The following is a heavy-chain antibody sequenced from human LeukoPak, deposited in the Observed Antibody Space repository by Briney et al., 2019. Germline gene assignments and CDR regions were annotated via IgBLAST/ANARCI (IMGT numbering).Heavy chain of an antibody. D-gene: IGHD5-12*01. V-gene: IGHV3-7*01. CDR3: GRDKKWLQYYYGVDV. CDR2: IKQDGSEK. J-gene: IGHJ6*02. Sequence: GGSLRLSCAASGFTFSTYWMSWVRQTPEKGLEWVAHIKQDGSEKYYVDSVKGRFTISRDNAKNSLYLQMHSLRAEDTAVYYCGRDKKWLQYYYGVDVWGQGTTVIVSS. CDR1: GFTFSTYW.